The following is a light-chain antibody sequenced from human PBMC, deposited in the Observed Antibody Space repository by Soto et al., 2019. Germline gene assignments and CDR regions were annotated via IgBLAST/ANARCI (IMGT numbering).Light chain of an antibody. V-gene: IGKV1-12*01. J-gene: IGKJ1*01. CDR3: QQGNIFPPT. Sequence: DIQMTQSPSSVSASVGDRVTITCRASQGIRSWLAWYQQKPGKAPKLLIYAASNLQSGFPSRFSGSGSETDFTLTISSLQPEDVATYYYQQGNIFPPTFGQGTKWEIK. CDR1: QGIRSW. CDR2: AAS.